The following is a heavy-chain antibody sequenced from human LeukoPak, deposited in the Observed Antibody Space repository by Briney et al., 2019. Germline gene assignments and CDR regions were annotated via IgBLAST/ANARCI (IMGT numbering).Heavy chain of an antibody. D-gene: IGHD3-3*01. CDR3: AREDFWSGYYRAY. CDR2: ISGPGPST. V-gene: IGHV3-23*01. J-gene: IGHJ4*02. Sequence: GGSLRLSCAASGFSFRRYAMNWVRQAPGRGLEWVAVISGPGPSTVYADSVKGRFTISRGNSKNTLYLQMNSLRAEDTAVYYCAREDFWSGYYRAYWGQGTLVTVSS. CDR1: GFSFRRYA.